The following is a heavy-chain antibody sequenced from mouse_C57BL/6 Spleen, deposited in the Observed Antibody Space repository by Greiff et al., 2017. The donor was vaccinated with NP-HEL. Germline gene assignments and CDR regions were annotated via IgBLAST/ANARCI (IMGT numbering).Heavy chain of an antibody. V-gene: IGHV1-7*01. Sequence: VQLQESGAELAKPGASVKLSCKASGYTFTSYWMHWVKQRPGQGLEWIGYINPSSGYTKYNQKFKDKATLTADKSSSTAYMQLSSLTYEDSAVYNCARSAAQATGWFAYWGQGTLVTVSA. D-gene: IGHD3-2*02. CDR1: GYTFTSYW. CDR2: INPSSGYT. CDR3: ARSAAQATGWFAY. J-gene: IGHJ3*01.